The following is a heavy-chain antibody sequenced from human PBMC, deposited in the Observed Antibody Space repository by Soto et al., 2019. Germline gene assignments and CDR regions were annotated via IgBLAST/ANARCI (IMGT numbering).Heavy chain of an antibody. D-gene: IGHD2-15*01. V-gene: IGHV4-34*01. Sequence: SETLSLTCAVYGGSFSGYYWSWIRQPPGKGLEWIGEINHSGSTNYNPSLKSRVTISVDTSKNQFSLKLSSVTAADTAVYYCASRVVVAATLGDWFDPWGQGTLVTVSS. CDR3: ASRVVVAATLGDWFDP. CDR2: INHSGST. J-gene: IGHJ5*02. CDR1: GGSFSGYY.